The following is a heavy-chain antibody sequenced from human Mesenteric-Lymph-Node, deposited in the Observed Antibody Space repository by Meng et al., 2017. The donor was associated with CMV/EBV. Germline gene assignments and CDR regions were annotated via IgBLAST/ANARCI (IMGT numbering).Heavy chain of an antibody. CDR2: INHSGSS. CDR1: GGSISSYY. J-gene: IGHJ6*02. D-gene: IGHD6-6*01. Sequence: SETLSLTCSVSGGSISSYYWSWIRQPPGKGLEWIGEINHSGSSNYNPSLKSRVTISVDTSKNQFSLKLSSVTAADTAVYYCARGRRIAARLGYGMDVWGQGTTVTVSS. CDR3: ARGRRIAARLGYGMDV. V-gene: IGHV4-34*01.